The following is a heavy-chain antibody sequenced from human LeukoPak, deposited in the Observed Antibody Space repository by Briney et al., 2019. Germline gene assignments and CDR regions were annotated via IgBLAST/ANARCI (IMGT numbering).Heavy chain of an antibody. Sequence: SVKVSCKASGFTFTSSAMQWVRQARGQRLEWIGWIVVGSDNTNYAQKFQERVTITRDMSTSTAYMELSSLRSEDTAVYYCAADFYGSGSYPLDYWGQGTLVTVSS. CDR1: GFTFTSSA. CDR3: AADFYGSGSYPLDY. CDR2: IVVGSDNT. V-gene: IGHV1-58*02. D-gene: IGHD3-10*01. J-gene: IGHJ4*02.